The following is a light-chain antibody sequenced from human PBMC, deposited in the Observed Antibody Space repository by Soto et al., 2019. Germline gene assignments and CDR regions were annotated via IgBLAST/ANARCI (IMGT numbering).Light chain of an antibody. CDR1: QSVNNNY. J-gene: IGKJ1*01. Sequence: ENVLTQSPGTLSLSPGEEATLSCRASQSVNNNYLAWYQQIPGQPPRLLIYGASSRATGIPVRFSGRGSGTDFTLTIARLEPEDFSVYYCQQYATSPRKFGQGTKVYIK. V-gene: IGKV3-20*01. CDR3: QQYATSPRK. CDR2: GAS.